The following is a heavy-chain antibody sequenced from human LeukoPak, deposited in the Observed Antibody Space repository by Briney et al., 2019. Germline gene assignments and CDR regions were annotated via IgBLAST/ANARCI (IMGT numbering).Heavy chain of an antibody. CDR3: ARARFLEWSYYFDY. J-gene: IGHJ4*02. CDR2: IGTAGDT. V-gene: IGHV3-13*01. D-gene: IGHD3-3*01. CDR1: GFTFSSYD. Sequence: GGSLRLSCAASGFTFSSYDMHWVRQATGKGLEWVSAIGTAGDTYYPGPVKGRFTISRENAKNPLYLQMNSLRAGDTAVYYCARARFLEWSYYFDYWGQGTLVTVSS.